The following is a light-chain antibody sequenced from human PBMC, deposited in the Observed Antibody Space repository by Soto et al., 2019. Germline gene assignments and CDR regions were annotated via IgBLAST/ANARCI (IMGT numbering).Light chain of an antibody. Sequence: IVLTHSPGPLSLSPGERATLSCRASQSVSSIYLAWYQQKPGQAPRLLIYGASSRPTGIPDRFSGSGSGTDFTLTISRLEPEDFAVYYCQQYGSSALTFGGGTKVDIK. CDR2: GAS. V-gene: IGKV3-20*01. CDR1: QSVSSIY. CDR3: QQYGSSALT. J-gene: IGKJ4*01.